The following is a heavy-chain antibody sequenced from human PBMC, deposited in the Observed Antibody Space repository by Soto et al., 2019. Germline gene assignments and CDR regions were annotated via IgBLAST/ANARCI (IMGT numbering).Heavy chain of an antibody. J-gene: IGHJ4*02. CDR1: GFTFSSLS. Sequence: GGSRRISCAPSGFTFSSLSMSWGRTAPGKGLEWVSGINSRAGTTYYADSVKGRFTISRDNSKNTLYLQMNSLTAEDTAVYYCAKDRSSTSCYAFDYWGRGTLVTVSS. D-gene: IGHD2-2*01. V-gene: IGHV3-23*01. CDR3: AKDRSSTSCYAFDY. CDR2: INSRAGTT.